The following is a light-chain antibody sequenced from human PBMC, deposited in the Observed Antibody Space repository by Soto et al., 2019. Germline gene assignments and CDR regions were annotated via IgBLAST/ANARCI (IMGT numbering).Light chain of an antibody. CDR1: QSVSSN. CDR3: QQYNNSLGT. V-gene: IGKV3-15*01. J-gene: IGKJ1*01. CDR2: GAS. Sequence: EILFTQSPGTLSLSPGESATLSCRASQSVSSNLAWYQQKPGQAPRLLIYGASTRDTGIPARFSGSGSGTEFTLTITRLQSEDFEVYYCQQYNNSLGTFGQGTKVDIK.